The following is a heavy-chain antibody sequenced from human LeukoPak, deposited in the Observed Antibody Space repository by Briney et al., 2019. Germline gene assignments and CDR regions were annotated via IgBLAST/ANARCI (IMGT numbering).Heavy chain of an antibody. CDR2: ISGSGGST. CDR3: AEDPRGWLSTPDY. V-gene: IGHV3-23*01. D-gene: IGHD3-22*01. CDR1: GFTFSSYA. J-gene: IGHJ4*02. Sequence: GGSLRLSCAASGFTFSSYAISWVRQAPGKGLEWVSDISGSGGSTYYADSVKGRFTISRDNSKNTLYLQMNSLRADDTAVYYCAEDPRGWLSTPDYWGQGTLVTVSS.